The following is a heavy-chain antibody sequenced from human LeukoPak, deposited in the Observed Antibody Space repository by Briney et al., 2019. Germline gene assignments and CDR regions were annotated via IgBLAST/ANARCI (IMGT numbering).Heavy chain of an antibody. D-gene: IGHD3-22*01. V-gene: IGHV3-53*01. Sequence: GGSLRLSCAASGFTVNSNYISWVRQAPGKGLDYVSVIYSAGTTYYADSVKDRFTISRDNSKNTLYLQMNSLRAEDTAVYFCARRGVHYDSGGFSYATVVDSWGQGTLVTVSS. CDR3: ARRGVHYDSGGFSYATVVDS. J-gene: IGHJ4*02. CDR1: GFTVNSNY. CDR2: IYSAGTT.